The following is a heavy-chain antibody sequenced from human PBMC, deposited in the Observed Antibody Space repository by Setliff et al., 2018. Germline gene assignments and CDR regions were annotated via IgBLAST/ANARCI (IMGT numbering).Heavy chain of an antibody. Sequence: ASVKVSCKASGYTFTKYGINWVRQAPGQRLEWVGWISAYNGNINYAQKFQGRVTMTTDTYTSTANMELRSLRSDDTAVYYCVRAPPTVVIPPGRAFFDPWGQGTLVTVSS. J-gene: IGHJ5*02. CDR3: VRAPPTVVIPPGRAFFDP. CDR1: GYTFTKYG. CDR2: ISAYNGNI. D-gene: IGHD2-2*01. V-gene: IGHV1-18*01.